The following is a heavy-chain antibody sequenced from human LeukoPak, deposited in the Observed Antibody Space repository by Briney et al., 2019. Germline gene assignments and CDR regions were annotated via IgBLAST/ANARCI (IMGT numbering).Heavy chain of an antibody. Sequence: GGSLRLSCVASDFTFSNYPMHWVRQAPGKGLEWVALISYAGKNKYYVDSVKGRFTISRDNSKNALYLQMNSLRVEDTAIYYCAKDRGLYSSGWSALDYWGQGTLVTVSS. D-gene: IGHD6-19*01. CDR2: ISYAGKNK. J-gene: IGHJ4*02. CDR3: AKDRGLYSSGWSALDY. V-gene: IGHV3-30*04. CDR1: DFTFSNYP.